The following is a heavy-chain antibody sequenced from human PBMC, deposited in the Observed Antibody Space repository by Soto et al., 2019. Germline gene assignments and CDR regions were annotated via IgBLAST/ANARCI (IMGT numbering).Heavy chain of an antibody. CDR1: GFTFSSYA. CDR2: ISARGDST. D-gene: IGHD3-22*01. Sequence: EVHLLESGGGLVQPGGSLRLSCAASGFTFSSYAMGWVRQTPGKGLEWFSAISARGDSTYYEDSVKGRFTISRDNSRNTLYLQMNNLSAEDTAVYTCVKVYSSGSYFPDYWGQGTLVTVSS. CDR3: VKVYSSGSYFPDY. J-gene: IGHJ4*02. V-gene: IGHV3-23*01.